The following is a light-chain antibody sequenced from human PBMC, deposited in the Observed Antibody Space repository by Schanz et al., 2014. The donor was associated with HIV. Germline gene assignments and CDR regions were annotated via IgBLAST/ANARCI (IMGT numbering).Light chain of an antibody. CDR2: EVN. CDR1: SSDVGSYNL. CDR3: SSYTTNRTMA. J-gene: IGLJ2*01. Sequence: QSVLTQPASVSGSPGQSITISCTGTSSDVGSYNLVSWYQQYPGKVPKLMIYEVNKRPSGVSNRFSGSKSGNTASLTISGLQADDEGDYYCSSYTTNRTMAFGGGTKLTVL. V-gene: IGLV2-23*02.